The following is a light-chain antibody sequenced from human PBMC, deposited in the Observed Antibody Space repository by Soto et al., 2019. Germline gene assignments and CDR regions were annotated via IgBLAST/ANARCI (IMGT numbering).Light chain of an antibody. J-gene: IGKJ4*01. CDR1: QSVSSN. CDR3: QQYNNWPLT. Sequence: EIVMTQSPATLSVSPGERVTLSCRARQSVSSNLAWYQQKPGQAPRLLIYGASTRATGIPAGFSGSGSGTEFTLTISSLQSEDFAVYYCQQYNNWPLTFGGGTKVEIK. CDR2: GAS. V-gene: IGKV3-15*01.